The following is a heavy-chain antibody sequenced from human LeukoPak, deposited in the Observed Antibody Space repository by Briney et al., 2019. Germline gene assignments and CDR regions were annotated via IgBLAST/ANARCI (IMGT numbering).Heavy chain of an antibody. J-gene: IGHJ4*02. CDR1: GGSISSYY. Sequence: SETLSLTCTVSGGSISSYYWSWIRQPPGKGLEWIGYIYYSGSTNYNPSLKSRVTISVDTSKNQFSLKLNSVTAADTAVYYCARDFPYCGGDCYSHGGYWGQGTLVTVSS. D-gene: IGHD2-21*02. CDR2: IYYSGST. CDR3: ARDFPYCGGDCYSHGGY. V-gene: IGHV4-59*01.